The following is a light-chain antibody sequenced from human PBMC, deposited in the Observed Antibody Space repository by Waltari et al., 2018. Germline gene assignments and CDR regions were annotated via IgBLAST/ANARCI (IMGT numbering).Light chain of an antibody. Sequence: DVVLTQTPLSSPVALGQPASISCRSSQSLVHSDGNTYLSWLHQRPGQPPRVLIYKNSNRLSRVPDRCSASGAVTEFTMQVSRVEAEDVGVYYCMQATDFPPVTFGQGTRLEIK. CDR3: MQATDFPPVT. CDR1: QSLVHSDGNTY. CDR2: KNS. V-gene: IGKV2-24*01. J-gene: IGKJ5*01.